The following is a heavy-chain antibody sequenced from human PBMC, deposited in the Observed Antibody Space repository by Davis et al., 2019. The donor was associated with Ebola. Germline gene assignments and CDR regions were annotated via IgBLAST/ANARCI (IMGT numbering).Heavy chain of an antibody. Sequence: PGGSLRLSCAASGFTVSSNYMSWARQAPGKGLEWVSVIYSGGSTYYADSLKGRFTISRDNSRNTLYLQLNSLRAEDTAVYYCATLVNRGGWFDPWGQGTLVTVSS. V-gene: IGHV3-66*01. CDR2: IYSGGST. CDR1: GFTVSSNY. D-gene: IGHD4-23*01. J-gene: IGHJ5*02. CDR3: ATLVNRGGWFDP.